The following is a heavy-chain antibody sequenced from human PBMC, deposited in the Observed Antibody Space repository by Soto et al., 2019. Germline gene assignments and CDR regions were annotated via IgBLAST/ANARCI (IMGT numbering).Heavy chain of an antibody. CDR3: ALVPHYCSGGSCYSGA. J-gene: IGHJ5*02. V-gene: IGHV1-3*01. CDR1: GYTFTSYA. Sequence: QVQLVQSGAEVKKPGASVKVSCKSSGYTFTSYAMHWVRQAPGQRLEWMGWINAGNGNTKYSQKFQGRVTITRDTSASKAYMELSSLRSEDTAVYYCALVPHYCSGGSCYSGAWGQGTLVTVSS. CDR2: INAGNGNT. D-gene: IGHD2-15*01.